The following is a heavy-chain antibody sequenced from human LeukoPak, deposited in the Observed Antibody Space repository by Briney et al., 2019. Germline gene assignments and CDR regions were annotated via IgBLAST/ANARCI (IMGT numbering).Heavy chain of an antibody. V-gene: IGHV3-23*01. D-gene: IGHD5-18*01. CDR1: GFTFSSYG. Sequence: GGSLRLSCVGSGFTFSSYGMSWVRQAPGKGLEWVSGISAGIGYTYYADSVRGRFTFSGDNSKNTLYLQMNSLRAEDTAVYYCAKTSGYSYSYGDYWGQGTLVTVSS. J-gene: IGHJ4*02. CDR2: ISAGIGYT. CDR3: AKTSGYSYSYGDY.